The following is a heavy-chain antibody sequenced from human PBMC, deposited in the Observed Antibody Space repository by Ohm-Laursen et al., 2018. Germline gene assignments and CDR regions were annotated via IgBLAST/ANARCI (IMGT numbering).Heavy chain of an antibody. Sequence: SLRLSCAASGFSFSNAWMSWVRQAPGKGLEWVANIKQDGSEKYYVDSVKGRFTISRDNAKNSLYLQMNSLRAEDTAVYYCTRDSFYSNYVWGQGILVTVSS. J-gene: IGHJ4*02. D-gene: IGHD4-11*01. CDR2: IKQDGSEK. CDR3: TRDSFYSNYV. V-gene: IGHV3-7*01. CDR1: GFSFSNAW.